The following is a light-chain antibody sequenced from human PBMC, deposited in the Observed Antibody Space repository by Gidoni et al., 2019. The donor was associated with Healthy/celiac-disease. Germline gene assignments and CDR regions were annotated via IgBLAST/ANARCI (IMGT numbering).Light chain of an antibody. J-gene: IGKJ2*03. Sequence: DIPLTQSPSTLSASVGDRVTITCRASQSISSWLAWYQQKPGKAPKLLIYKASSLESGVPSRFSGSGSGTEVTLTISSLQPDDFETDYCQQYKSYCPYSFGQXTKLEIK. V-gene: IGKV1-5*03. CDR3: QQYKSYCPYS. CDR1: QSISSW. CDR2: KAS.